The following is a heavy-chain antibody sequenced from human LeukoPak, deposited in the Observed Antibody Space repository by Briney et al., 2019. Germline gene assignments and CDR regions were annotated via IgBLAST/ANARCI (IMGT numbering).Heavy chain of an antibody. Sequence: GGSLRLSCAASGFTFSSYAMSWVRQAPGKGLEWVAFIRYDGSNKYYADSVKGRFTISRDNSKNTLYLQMNSLRAEDTAVYYCAKDLDRLAAANWFDPWGQGTLVTVSS. J-gene: IGHJ5*02. CDR1: GFTFSSYA. D-gene: IGHD6-13*01. V-gene: IGHV3-30*02. CDR2: IRYDGSNK. CDR3: AKDLDRLAAANWFDP.